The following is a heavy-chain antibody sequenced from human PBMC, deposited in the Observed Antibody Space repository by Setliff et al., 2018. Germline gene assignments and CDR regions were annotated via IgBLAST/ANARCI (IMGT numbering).Heavy chain of an antibody. CDR1: GFTFSSYS. J-gene: IGHJ6*02. Sequence: PGGSLRLSCAASGFTFSSYSMNWVRQAPGKGLEWVSSISSSSSYIYYADSVKGRFTISRDNAKNSLYLQMNSLRAEDTAVYYCARDTTGWCPSCYYYYYGMDVWGQGTTVTVSS. D-gene: IGHD2-2*01. CDR2: ISSSSSYI. CDR3: ARDTTGWCPSCYYYYYGMDV. V-gene: IGHV3-21*01.